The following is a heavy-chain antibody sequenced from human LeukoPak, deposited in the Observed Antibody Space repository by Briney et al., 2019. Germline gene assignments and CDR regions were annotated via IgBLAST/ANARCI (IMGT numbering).Heavy chain of an antibody. Sequence: SETLSLTCTVSGGSISSYYWSWIRQPPGKGLEWIGHIYYSGSTNYNPSLKSRVTISVDTSKNQFSLKLSSVTAADTAVYYCARAMVRGVIPDYWGQGTLVTVSS. CDR1: GGSISSYY. V-gene: IGHV4-59*01. CDR2: IYYSGST. J-gene: IGHJ4*02. CDR3: ARAMVRGVIPDY. D-gene: IGHD3-10*01.